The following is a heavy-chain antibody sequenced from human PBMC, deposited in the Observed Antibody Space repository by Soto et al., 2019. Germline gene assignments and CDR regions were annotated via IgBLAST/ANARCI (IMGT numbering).Heavy chain of an antibody. D-gene: IGHD1-7*01. CDR1: GVSISSGGYY. Sequence: SETLSLTCTFSGVSISSGGYYWSWIRQHPGKGLEWIGYIYYSGSTYYNPSLKSRVTISVDTSKNQFSLKLSSVTAADTAVYYCARDRTGTTFYYYYGMDVWGQGTTVTVSS. J-gene: IGHJ6*02. V-gene: IGHV4-31*02. CDR3: ARDRTGTTFYYYYGMDV. CDR2: IYYSGST.